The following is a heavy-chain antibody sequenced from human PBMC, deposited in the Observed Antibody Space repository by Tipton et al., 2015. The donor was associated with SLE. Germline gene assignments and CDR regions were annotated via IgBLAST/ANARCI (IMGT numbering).Heavy chain of an antibody. J-gene: IGHJ5*02. CDR3: AGQSLRPFDP. D-gene: IGHD6-6*01. Sequence: SLRLSCAASRFTFSSYAMSWVRQAPGKGLEWVSAISGSGGSTYYADSVKGRFTISRDNSKNTLYLQMNSLRAEDTAVYYCAGQSLRPFDPWGQGTLVTVSS. CDR1: RFTFSSYA. V-gene: IGHV3-23*01. CDR2: ISGSGGST.